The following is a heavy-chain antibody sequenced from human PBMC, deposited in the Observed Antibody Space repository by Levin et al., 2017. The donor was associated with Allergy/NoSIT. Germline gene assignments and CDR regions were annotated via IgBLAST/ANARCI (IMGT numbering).Heavy chain of an antibody. D-gene: IGHD1-14*01. V-gene: IGHV1-2*02. J-gene: IGHJ4*02. CDR2: ISPKTGDT. Sequence: ASVKVSCEASGYTFIGYWMHWVRQAPGQGLEWMGWISPKTGDTTYAQKFQGRFTLTRDTSISTVYMELSSLTSDDTAVYYCAGGDEAYRNIGNQAYWGQGSRVTVSA. CDR1: GYTFIGYW. CDR3: AGGDEAYRNIGNQAY.